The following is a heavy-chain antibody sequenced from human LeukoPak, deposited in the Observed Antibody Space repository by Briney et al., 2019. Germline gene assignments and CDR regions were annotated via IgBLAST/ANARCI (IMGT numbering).Heavy chain of an antibody. D-gene: IGHD3-16*01. V-gene: IGHV4-39*01. CDR2: IYYSGST. CDR3: ARRGWGPGYFDY. CDR1: GGSISSSSYY. Sequence: SETLSLTCTVSGGSISSSSYYWGWIPQPPGKGLEWIGSIYYSGSTYYNPSLKSRVTISVDTSKNQFSLKLSSVTAADTAVYYCARRGWGPGYFDYWGQGTLVTVSS. J-gene: IGHJ4*02.